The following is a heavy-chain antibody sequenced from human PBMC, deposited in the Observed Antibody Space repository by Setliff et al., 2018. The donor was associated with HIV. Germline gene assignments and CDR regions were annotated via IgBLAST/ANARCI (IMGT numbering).Heavy chain of an antibody. V-gene: IGHV4-39*07. J-gene: IGHJ2*01. Sequence: SETLSLTCTVSGGSISSSSYYWGWIRQPPGKGLGLIGRIYYRGSTYYNPSLKSRVTISGNTSKNQFSLNLASVTAADTAVYYCARXXGGGGWLTSIYGXFDXWGRGTLVTVSS. CDR2: IYYRGST. D-gene: IGHD3-16*01. CDR3: ARXXGGGGWLTSIYGXFDX. CDR1: GGSISSSSYY.